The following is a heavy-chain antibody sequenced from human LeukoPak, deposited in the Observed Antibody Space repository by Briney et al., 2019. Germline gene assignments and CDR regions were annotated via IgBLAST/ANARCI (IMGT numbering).Heavy chain of an antibody. CDR3: ARRRASGFGELLDY. Sequence: KASETLSLTCTVSGGSMSSYYWTWIRQPPGKGREWIGYIYNSGSTNYNPSLKSRVTISVDTSENQFSLKLYSVTAADTAIYYCARRRASGFGELLDYWGQGILVTASS. V-gene: IGHV4-59*08. D-gene: IGHD3-10*01. J-gene: IGHJ4*02. CDR2: IYNSGST. CDR1: GGSMSSYY.